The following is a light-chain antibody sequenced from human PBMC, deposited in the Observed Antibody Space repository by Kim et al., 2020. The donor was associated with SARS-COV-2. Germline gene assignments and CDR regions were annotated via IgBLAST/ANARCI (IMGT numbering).Light chain of an antibody. V-gene: IGLV1-47*01. CDR1: SSSIGNNY. CDR2: RSN. CDR3: ASWDDSLSGYV. Sequence: GQMVTISCSGSSSSIGNNYVYWFQQLPETAPKLLIYRSNQRPSGVPDRFSGSRSGTSASLAISGLQSEDEADYYCASWDDSLSGYVFGTGTKVTVL. J-gene: IGLJ1*01.